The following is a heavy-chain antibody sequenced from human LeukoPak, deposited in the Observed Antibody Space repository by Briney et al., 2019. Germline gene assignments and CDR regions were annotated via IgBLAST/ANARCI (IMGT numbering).Heavy chain of an antibody. CDR1: GFFFSRYW. D-gene: IGHD3-22*01. J-gene: IGHJ3*02. CDR2: INSDGSGT. V-gene: IGHV3-74*01. CDR3: ARASKDYGSSGYVTVDI. Sequence: GGSLRLSCAASGFFFSRYWMHWVRQAPGKGLVWVSRINSDGSGTTYADSVKGRFTISRDNAKNTLYLQMNSLRAEDTAVYFCARASKDYGSSGYVTVDIWGQGTMVTVSS.